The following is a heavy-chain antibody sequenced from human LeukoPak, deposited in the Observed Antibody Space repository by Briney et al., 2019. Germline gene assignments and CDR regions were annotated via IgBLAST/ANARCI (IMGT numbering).Heavy chain of an antibody. CDR3: VRDWGGYGLDV. CDR2: IDSRSSDI. V-gene: IGHV3-21*01. CDR1: GFTFSNSA. D-gene: IGHD3-16*01. Sequence: KPGGSLRLSCAASGFTFSNSAMSWVRQAPGKGLEWVSTIDSRSSDIHYADSVRGRLTIYRDNAKNSLYLQMNSLRAEDTAVYYCVRDWGGYGLDVWGQGTTVTVS. J-gene: IGHJ6*02.